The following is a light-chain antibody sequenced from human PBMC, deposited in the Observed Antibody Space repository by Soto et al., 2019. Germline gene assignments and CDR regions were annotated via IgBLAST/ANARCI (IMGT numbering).Light chain of an antibody. Sequence: QSVLTQPPSASATPGQRVTIPCSGGSSNIGSNTVNWYQQLPGTAPKLLIHSNNQRPSGVPDRFSGSKSGTSASLAISGLQSEDEADYYCAAWDDSLNGVVFGGGTKVTVL. CDR1: SSNIGSNT. V-gene: IGLV1-44*01. CDR2: SNN. CDR3: AAWDDSLNGVV. J-gene: IGLJ2*01.